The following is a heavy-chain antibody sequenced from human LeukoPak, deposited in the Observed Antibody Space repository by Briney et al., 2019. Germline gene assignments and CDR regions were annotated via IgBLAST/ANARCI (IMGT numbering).Heavy chain of an antibody. CDR2: ISSSGSTI. V-gene: IGHV3-48*03. Sequence: PGGSLRLSCAASGFTFSSYEMNWVRQAPGKGLEWVSYISSSGSTIYCADSVKGRFTISRDNAKNSLYLQMNSLRAEDTAVYYCARDRKGKQQPLYYWGQGTLVTVSS. CDR3: ARDRKGKQQPLYY. CDR1: GFTFSSYE. D-gene: IGHD6-13*01. J-gene: IGHJ4*02.